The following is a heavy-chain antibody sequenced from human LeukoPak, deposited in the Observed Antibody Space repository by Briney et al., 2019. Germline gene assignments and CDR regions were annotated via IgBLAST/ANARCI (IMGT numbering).Heavy chain of an antibody. Sequence: GGSLRLSCEATGITFSSYDMTWVRQAPGKGLEWISAISDRGKTDYAESVKGRFTISRDNSKNTLYLQLTSLGDEDTAIYYCAKLPTIFGVADSFDIWGQGTLVTVSS. CDR3: AKLPTIFGVADSFDI. V-gene: IGHV3-23*01. D-gene: IGHD3-3*01. CDR2: ISDRGKT. CDR1: GITFSSYD. J-gene: IGHJ3*02.